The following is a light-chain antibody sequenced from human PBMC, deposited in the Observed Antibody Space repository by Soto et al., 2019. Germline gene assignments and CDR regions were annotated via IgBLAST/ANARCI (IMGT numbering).Light chain of an antibody. CDR3: SSYAGAYTLV. CDR1: SSDVGAYNY. V-gene: IGLV2-14*01. CDR2: EVS. J-gene: IGLJ1*01. Sequence: QSALAQPASVSGSPGQSIAISRTGTSSDVGAYNYVSWYQQHPGKAPKLIVHEVSDWPLGVSDRFSGSKSGNTASLTISGLQAEDEADYYCSSYAGAYTLVFGTGTKVTVL.